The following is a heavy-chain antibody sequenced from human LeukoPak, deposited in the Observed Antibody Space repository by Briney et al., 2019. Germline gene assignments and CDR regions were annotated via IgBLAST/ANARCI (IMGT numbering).Heavy chain of an antibody. Sequence: PGGSLRLSCADSGFTFSRYWMHWVRQTPGKGLVWVSCISADGSVTRYADSVKGRFTISRDNTKSTLYLQMNSLRAEDTAVYYCAKRVTMVRGVIAGAFDIWGQGTMVTVSS. CDR2: ISADGSVT. CDR1: GFTFSRYW. CDR3: AKRVTMVRGVIAGAFDI. J-gene: IGHJ3*02. D-gene: IGHD3-10*01. V-gene: IGHV3-74*01.